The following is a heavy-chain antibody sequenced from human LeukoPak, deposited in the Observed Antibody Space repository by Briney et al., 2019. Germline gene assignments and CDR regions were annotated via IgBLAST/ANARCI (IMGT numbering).Heavy chain of an antibody. CDR2: INSDGSST. CDR3: ARGGTYYDFWSGYYQTDYYYYGMDV. CDR1: GFTFSSYW. J-gene: IGHJ6*02. Sequence: PGGSLRLSCAASGFTFSSYWMHWVRQAPGKGLVWVSRINSDGSSTSYADSVKGRFTISRDNAKNTLHLQMNSLRAEDTAVYYCARGGTYYDFWSGYYQTDYYYYGMDVWGQGTTVTVSS. D-gene: IGHD3-3*01. V-gene: IGHV3-74*01.